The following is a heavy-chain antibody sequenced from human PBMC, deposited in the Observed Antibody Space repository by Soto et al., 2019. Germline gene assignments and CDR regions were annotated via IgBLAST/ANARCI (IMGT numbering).Heavy chain of an antibody. V-gene: IGHV1-18*01. D-gene: IGHD3-3*01. CDR2: ISAYNGNT. J-gene: IGHJ5*02. CDR3: ARASYYDFWKSWFDP. CDR1: GYTFTSYG. Sequence: GASVKVSCKASGYTFTSYGISWVRQAPGQGLEWMGWISAYNGNTNYAQKLQGRVTMTTDTSTSTAYMELRSLRSDDTAVYYCARASYYDFWKSWFDPWGQGTLVTVSS.